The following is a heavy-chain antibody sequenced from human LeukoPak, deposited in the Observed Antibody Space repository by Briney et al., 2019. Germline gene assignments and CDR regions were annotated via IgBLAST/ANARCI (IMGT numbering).Heavy chain of an antibody. J-gene: IGHJ4*02. CDR2: ISWNSGSI. CDR3: ASEVGAKGDDY. CDR1: GFTFDDYA. D-gene: IGHD1-26*01. Sequence: PGGSLRLSCAASGFTFDDYAMHWVRQAPGKGLEWVSGISWNSGSIGYADSVKGRFTIPRDNAKNSLYLQMNSLRAEDTAVYYCASEVGAKGDDYWGQGTLVTVSS. V-gene: IGHV3-9*01.